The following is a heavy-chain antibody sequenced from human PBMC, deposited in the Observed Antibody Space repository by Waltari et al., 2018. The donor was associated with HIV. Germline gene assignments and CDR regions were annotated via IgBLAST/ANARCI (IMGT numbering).Heavy chain of an antibody. J-gene: IGHJ4*02. CDR1: GFSFTDHH. CDR3: ARHVRPHLEYFDH. V-gene: IGHV3-11*04. CDR2: ISDTGRVI. Sequence: QVQLVESGGGLVKPGGSLRLSCAASGFSFTDHHRSWVRLAPGKGLEWVSYISDTGRVIYYADAVRGRFTISRDNTEKTLYLHMDSLRDEDSALYSCARHVRPHLEYFDHWGQGTLVTVFS. D-gene: IGHD1-1*01.